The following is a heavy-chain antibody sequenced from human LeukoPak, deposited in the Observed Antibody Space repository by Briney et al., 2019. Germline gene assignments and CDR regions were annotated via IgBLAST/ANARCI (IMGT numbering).Heavy chain of an antibody. Sequence: GGSLRLSCVASEFTFSSYAMSWVRQAPGKGLEWVSDISGSGGSTYYADSVKGRFTISRDNSKNTLYLQMNSLRAEDTAVYYCAKVPTRGVIVHFNYFDYWGQGTLVTVSS. CDR1: EFTFSSYA. V-gene: IGHV3-23*01. CDR3: AKVPTRGVIVHFNYFDY. J-gene: IGHJ4*02. CDR2: ISGSGGST. D-gene: IGHD3-16*02.